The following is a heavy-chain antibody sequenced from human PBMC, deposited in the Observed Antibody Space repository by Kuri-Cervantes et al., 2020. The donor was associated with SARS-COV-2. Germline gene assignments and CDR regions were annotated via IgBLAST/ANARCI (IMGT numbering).Heavy chain of an antibody. Sequence: GGSLRLSCAASGLTFSSYGMHWVRQAPGKGLEWVAFIRYDGSNKYYADSVKGRFTISRDNSKNTLYLQMNSLRGDDTAVYYCARVAGEGPIYYYYMDVWGKGTTVTVSS. V-gene: IGHV3-30*02. CDR2: IRYDGSNK. CDR1: GLTFSSYG. CDR3: ARVAGEGPIYYYYMDV. J-gene: IGHJ6*03. D-gene: IGHD2-21*01.